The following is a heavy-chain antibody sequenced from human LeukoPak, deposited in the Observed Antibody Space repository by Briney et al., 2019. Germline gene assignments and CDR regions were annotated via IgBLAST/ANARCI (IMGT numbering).Heavy chain of an antibody. CDR1: GGSISSSSYY. Sequence: PSETLSLTCTVSGGSISSSSYYWGWIRQPPGKGLEWIGSIYYSGSTYYNPSLKSRVTISVDTSKNQFSLKLSSVTAADTAVYYCARESYMVRGVISSWGQGTLVTVSS. V-gene: IGHV4-39*02. D-gene: IGHD3-10*01. CDR3: ARESYMVRGVISS. CDR2: IYYSGST. J-gene: IGHJ4*02.